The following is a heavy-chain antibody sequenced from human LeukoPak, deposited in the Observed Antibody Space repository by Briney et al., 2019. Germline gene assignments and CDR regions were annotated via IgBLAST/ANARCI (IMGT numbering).Heavy chain of an antibody. Sequence: GGSLRLSCAASGFTFSHTWISWVRQAPGKGLEWVGRVKSKNDGGSIDYAAPVKGRFFISRDDSRGTLSLEMNSLKIEDTAVYFCVGRPWNFDYWGQGTLVTVSS. J-gene: IGHJ4*02. CDR1: GFTFSHTW. CDR2: VKSKNDGGSI. D-gene: IGHD1-1*01. CDR3: VGRPWNFDY. V-gene: IGHV3-15*01.